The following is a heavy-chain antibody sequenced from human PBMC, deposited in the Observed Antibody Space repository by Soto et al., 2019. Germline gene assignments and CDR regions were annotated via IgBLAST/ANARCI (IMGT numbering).Heavy chain of an antibody. CDR2: ISSRSYTI. CDR3: ARGGSSSDNGMDV. D-gene: IGHD6-6*01. Sequence: EVQLVESGGGLVQPGGSLRLSCAASGFGFSTYSMNWVRQAPGKGLEWVSYISSRSYTIYYVDSVKGRFTISRDNAKNSLYLQMNSLRDEDTAVYYCARGGSSSDNGMDVWGQGTTVTVSS. J-gene: IGHJ6*02. CDR1: GFGFSTYS. V-gene: IGHV3-48*02.